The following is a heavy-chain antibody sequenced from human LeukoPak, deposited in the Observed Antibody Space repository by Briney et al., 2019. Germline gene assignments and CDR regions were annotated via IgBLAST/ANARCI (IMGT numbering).Heavy chain of an antibody. J-gene: IGHJ4*02. Sequence: PSETLSLTCTVSGGSISSSSYYWGWIRQPPGKGLEWIGSIYYSGSTYYNPSLKSRVTISVDTSKNQFSLKLSSVTAADTAVYYCASRGYSYGYGFDYWGQGTLVAVSS. CDR3: ASRGYSYGYGFDY. D-gene: IGHD5-18*01. CDR1: GGSISSSSYY. CDR2: IYYSGST. V-gene: IGHV4-39*07.